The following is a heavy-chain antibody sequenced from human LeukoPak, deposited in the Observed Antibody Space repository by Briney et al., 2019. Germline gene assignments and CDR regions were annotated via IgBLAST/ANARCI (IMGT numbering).Heavy chain of an antibody. J-gene: IGHJ3*02. Sequence: PGRSLRLSCAASGFTFSSYAMHWVRQAPGKGLEWVAVISYDGSNKYYADSVKGRFTISRDNSKNTLYLQMNSLGAEDTAVYYCARESKRNAFDIWGQGTMVTVSS. CDR1: GFTFSSYA. V-gene: IGHV3-30-3*01. CDR2: ISYDGSNK. CDR3: ARESKRNAFDI.